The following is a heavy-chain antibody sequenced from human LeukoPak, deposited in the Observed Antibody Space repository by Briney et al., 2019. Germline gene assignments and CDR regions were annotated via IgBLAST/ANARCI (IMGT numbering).Heavy chain of an antibody. Sequence: PGGSLRLSCAASGFTFSSYAMSWVRQAPGKGLEGVSAISGSGGSTYYADSVKGRFTISRDNSKNTLYLQMNSLRAEDTAVYYCAKRGGAARIYYYYYYMDVWGKGTTVTVSS. J-gene: IGHJ6*03. CDR2: ISGSGGST. D-gene: IGHD6-6*01. V-gene: IGHV3-23*01. CDR3: AKRGGAARIYYYYYYMDV. CDR1: GFTFSSYA.